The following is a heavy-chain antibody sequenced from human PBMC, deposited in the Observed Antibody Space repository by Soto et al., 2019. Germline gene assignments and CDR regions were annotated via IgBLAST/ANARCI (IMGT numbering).Heavy chain of an antibody. Sequence: SETLSLTCSVSGRSISEINSYWGWIRQTPGEGLEWIGTIHHTGSTYYNPSLKSRVIISLDTSKNQFSLKLSSVTAADTALYYCARPEGGYGSGYSWFDPWGQGTPVTVSS. V-gene: IGHV4-39*01. D-gene: IGHD5-12*01. CDR1: GRSISEINSY. J-gene: IGHJ5*02. CDR3: ARPEGGYGSGYSWFDP. CDR2: IHHTGST.